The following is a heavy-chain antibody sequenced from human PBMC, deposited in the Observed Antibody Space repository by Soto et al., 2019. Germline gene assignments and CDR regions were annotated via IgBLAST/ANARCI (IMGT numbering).Heavy chain of an antibody. V-gene: IGHV3-15*01. CDR3: TAVSGRYYSDAFDI. Sequence: GGSLRLSCAASGFTFSNAWMSWVRQAPGKGLEWVGLIKSKTDGGTTDYAAPVKGRFTISRDDSKNTLYMLMNSLKTEDTAVYYGTAVSGRYYSDAFDIWGQGTMVTVSS. D-gene: IGHD1-26*01. CDR1: GFTFSNAW. J-gene: IGHJ3*02. CDR2: IKSKTDGGTT.